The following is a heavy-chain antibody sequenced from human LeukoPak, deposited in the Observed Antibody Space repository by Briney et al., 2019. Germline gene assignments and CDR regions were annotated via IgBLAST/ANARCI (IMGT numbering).Heavy chain of an antibody. Sequence: KPGRSLRLSCTASGFTFGDYAMSWFRQAPGKGLEWVGFIRSKAYGGTTEYAASVKGRFTISRDDSKSIAYLQMNSLKTEDTAVYYCIRDLWFGEPSPYYYGMDAWGQGTTVTVSS. D-gene: IGHD3-10*01. CDR1: GFTFGDYA. V-gene: IGHV3-49*05. CDR2: IRSKAYGGTT. J-gene: IGHJ6*02. CDR3: IRDLWFGEPSPYYYGMDA.